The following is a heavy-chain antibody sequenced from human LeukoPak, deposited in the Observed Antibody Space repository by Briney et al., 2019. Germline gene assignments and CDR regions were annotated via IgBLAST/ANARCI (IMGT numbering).Heavy chain of an antibody. Sequence: SVKVSCKASGGTFSSYAISWVRQAPGQGLEWMGGIIPIFGTANYAQKFQGRVTITADESTSTAYMELNSLRSEDTAVYYCARPYCSSTSCYPAFDIWGQGTMVTVSS. J-gene: IGHJ3*02. V-gene: IGHV1-69*01. CDR1: GGTFSSYA. D-gene: IGHD2-2*01. CDR3: ARPYCSSTSCYPAFDI. CDR2: IIPIFGTA.